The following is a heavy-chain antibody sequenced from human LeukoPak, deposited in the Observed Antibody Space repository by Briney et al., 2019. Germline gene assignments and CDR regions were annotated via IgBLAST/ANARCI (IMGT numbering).Heavy chain of an antibody. CDR3: VRRYRPYDSGTFDAFDI. CDR2: IYYSGST. J-gene: IGHJ3*02. CDR1: GGSISSHY. V-gene: IGHV4-59*08. Sequence: PSETLSLTCTVSGGSISSHYWSWIRQPPGKGLEWIGNIYYSGSTNYNPSLKSRVTISVDTSKNQFSLKLSSVTAADTAVYYCVRRYRPYDSGTFDAFDIWGQGTMVTVSS. D-gene: IGHD3-10*01.